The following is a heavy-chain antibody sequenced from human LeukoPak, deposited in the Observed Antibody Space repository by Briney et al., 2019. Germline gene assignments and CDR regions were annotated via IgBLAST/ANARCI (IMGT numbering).Heavy chain of an antibody. V-gene: IGHV4-59*02. CDR3: ARQVVVVTALYGMDV. J-gene: IGHJ6*02. CDR1: SGSVSSYY. D-gene: IGHD2-21*02. CDR2: MYYSGST. Sequence: SETLSLTCTVSSGSVSSYYWSWIRQPSGKGLEWIAYMYYSGSTNYNPSLKSRVTISVDTSKNQFSLRLSSVTAADTAVYYCARQVVVVTALYGMDVWGQGTTVTVSS.